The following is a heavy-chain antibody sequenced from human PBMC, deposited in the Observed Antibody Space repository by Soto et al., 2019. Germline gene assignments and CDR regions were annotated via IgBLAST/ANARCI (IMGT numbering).Heavy chain of an antibody. D-gene: IGHD5-12*01. Sequence: GGSLRLSCAASGFTFSNAWMSWVRQAPGKGLEWVGRIKSKTDGGTTDYAAPVKGRFTISRDDSKNTLYLQMNSLKTEDTAVYYCTTTPYSGYDRPDYWGQGTLVTVSS. V-gene: IGHV3-15*01. CDR2: IKSKTDGGTT. CDR3: TTTPYSGYDRPDY. CDR1: GFTFSNAW. J-gene: IGHJ4*02.